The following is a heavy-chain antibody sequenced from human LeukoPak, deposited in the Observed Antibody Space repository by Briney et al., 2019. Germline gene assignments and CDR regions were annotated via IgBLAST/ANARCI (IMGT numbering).Heavy chain of an antibody. CDR1: GFTFDDYA. V-gene: IGHV3-9*01. CDR2: ISWNSGSI. CDR3: AKSQWLPHYFDY. D-gene: IGHD6-19*01. Sequence: PGRSLRLSCAASGFTFDDYAMHWVRQAPGKGLEWVSGISWNSGSIGYADSVKGRFTISRDNAKNSLYLQMNSLRAEDTALYYCAKSQWLPHYFDYWGQGTLVTVSS. J-gene: IGHJ4*02.